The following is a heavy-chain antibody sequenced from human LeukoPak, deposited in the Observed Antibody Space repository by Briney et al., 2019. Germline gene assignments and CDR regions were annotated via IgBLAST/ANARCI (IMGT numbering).Heavy chain of an antibody. V-gene: IGHV1-69*04. CDR3: ARVPKEVGPFDY. CDR1: GGTFSSYA. Sequence: SVKVSCKASGGTFSSYAISWVRQAPGQGLEWMGRIIPILGIANYAQKFQGRVTITADKSTSTAYMELSSLRSEDTAVYYCARVPKEVGPFDYWGQGTLVTVSS. CDR2: IIPILGIA. D-gene: IGHD1-26*01. J-gene: IGHJ4*02.